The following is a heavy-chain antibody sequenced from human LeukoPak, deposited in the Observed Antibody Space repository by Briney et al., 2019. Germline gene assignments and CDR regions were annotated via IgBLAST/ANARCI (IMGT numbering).Heavy chain of an antibody. D-gene: IGHD3-22*01. CDR2: IYYSGST. Sequence: PSETLSLTCTVSGGSISSYYWSWIRQPPGKGLEWTGYIYYSGSTNYNPSLKSRVTISVDTSKNQFSLKLSSVTAADTAVYYCARGVSSGLNWFDPWGQGTLVTVYS. J-gene: IGHJ5*02. V-gene: IGHV4-59*01. CDR3: ARGVSSGLNWFDP. CDR1: GGSISSYY.